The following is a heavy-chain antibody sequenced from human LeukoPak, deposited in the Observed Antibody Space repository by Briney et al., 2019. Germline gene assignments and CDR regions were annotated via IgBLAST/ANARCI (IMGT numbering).Heavy chain of an antibody. V-gene: IGHV1-69*06. Sequence: SVKVSCKASGGTFSSYAISWVRQAPGQGLEWMGGIIPIFGTANYAQKFQGRVTITADKSTSTAYMELSSLRSEDTAVYYCARGETYYYDSSGYYYPLYMDAWGKGTTVTVSS. D-gene: IGHD3-22*01. CDR2: IIPIFGTA. CDR1: GGTFSSYA. J-gene: IGHJ6*03. CDR3: ARGETYYYDSSGYYYPLYMDA.